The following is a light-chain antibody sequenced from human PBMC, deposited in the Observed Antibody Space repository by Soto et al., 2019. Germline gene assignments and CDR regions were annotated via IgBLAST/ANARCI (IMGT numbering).Light chain of an antibody. CDR3: SSYTSSSTLV. V-gene: IGLV2-14*01. J-gene: IGLJ1*01. CDR2: EVS. Sequence: QSVLTQPASVSGSPGQAITISCTGTSSDVGGYNYVSWYQQYPGKVPKLLIYEVSNRPSGVSNRFSGSKSGNTASLTISGLQAEDEADYYCSSYTSSSTLVFGTGTKLTVL. CDR1: SSDVGGYNY.